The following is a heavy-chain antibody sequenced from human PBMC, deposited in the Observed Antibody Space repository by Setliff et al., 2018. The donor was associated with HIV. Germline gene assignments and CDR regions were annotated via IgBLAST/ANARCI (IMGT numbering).Heavy chain of an antibody. J-gene: IGHJ1*01. Sequence: SETLSLTCTVSGDSITSGSYYWSWIRQPAGKGLEWIGRIYTSGSTIYNPSLKSRVTISVDKSKNQFSLKLTSVTAADTAVYYCARGSEAAIQSGSYFQHWGQGTLVTVSS. CDR3: ARGSEAAIQSGSYFQH. V-gene: IGHV4-61*02. CDR1: GDSITSGSYY. CDR2: IYTSGST. D-gene: IGHD2-2*02.